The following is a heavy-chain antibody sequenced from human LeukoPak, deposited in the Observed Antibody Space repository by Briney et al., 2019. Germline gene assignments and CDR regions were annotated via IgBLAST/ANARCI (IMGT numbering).Heavy chain of an antibody. D-gene: IGHD3-9*01. V-gene: IGHV4-59*01. CDR2: IYYSGST. CDR1: GGSISSYY. CDR3: ARAVPDYDILTGYLAPIDAFDI. J-gene: IGHJ3*02. Sequence: PSETLSLTCTVSGGSISSYYWSWIRQPPGKGLEWIGYIYYSGSTNYNPSLKSRVTISVDTSKNQFSLKLSSVTAADTAVYYCARAVPDYDILTGYLAPIDAFDIWGQGTMVTVSS.